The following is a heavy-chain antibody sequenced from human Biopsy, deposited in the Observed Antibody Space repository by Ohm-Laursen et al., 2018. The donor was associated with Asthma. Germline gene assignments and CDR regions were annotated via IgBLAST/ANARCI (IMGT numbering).Heavy chain of an antibody. CDR3: ARTFHFWSPYHAEHYQL. J-gene: IGHJ1*01. CDR1: GFTFSSYG. V-gene: IGHV3-30*03. D-gene: IGHD3-3*02. Sequence: SLRLSCSASGFTFSSYGMHWVRQAPGKGLEWVAVISYVGSNKYYADSVKGRFTISRDNSKNTLYLQMNSLRAEDTAVYYCARTFHFWSPYHAEHYQLWGQGTLVTVSS. CDR2: ISYVGSNK.